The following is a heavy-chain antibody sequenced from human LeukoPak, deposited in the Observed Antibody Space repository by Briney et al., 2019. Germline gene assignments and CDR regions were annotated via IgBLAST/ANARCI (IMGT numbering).Heavy chain of an antibody. CDR1: GFPFNDYY. CDR2: ISSSGSTI. D-gene: IGHD3-22*01. V-gene: IGHV3-11*04. J-gene: IGHJ4*02. CDR3: ARDLTQNYYDSSGSDFDY. Sequence: GSLRLSCAASGFPFNDYYMTWIRQAPGKGLEWVSHISSSGSTIYYADSVKGRFTISRDNAKNSLYLQMNSLRAEDTAVYYCARDLTQNYYDSSGSDFDYWGQGTLVTVSS.